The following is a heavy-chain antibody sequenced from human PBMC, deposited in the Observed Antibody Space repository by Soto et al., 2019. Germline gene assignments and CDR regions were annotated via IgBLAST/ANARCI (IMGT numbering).Heavy chain of an antibody. J-gene: IGHJ6*03. Sequence: PSETLSLTCTVSGGSISRYYWSWIRQPPGKGLEWIGYIYYSGSTNYNPSLKSRVTISVDTSKNQFSLKLSSVTAADTAVYYCARQGNGNYYYYYMDVWGKGTTVTVSS. CDR3: ARQGNGNYYYYYMDV. D-gene: IGHD1-1*01. V-gene: IGHV4-59*08. CDR2: IYYSGST. CDR1: GGSISRYY.